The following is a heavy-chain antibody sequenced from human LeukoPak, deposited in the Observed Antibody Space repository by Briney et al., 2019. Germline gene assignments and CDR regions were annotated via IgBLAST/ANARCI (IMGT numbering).Heavy chain of an antibody. D-gene: IGHD3-3*01. Sequence: SETLSLTCTVSGGSISSGGYYWSWIRQHPGKGLEWIGYIYYSGSTYYNPSLKSRVTISVDTSKNQFSLKLSSVTAADTAVYYCASGRFLEYYFDYWGQGTLVTVSS. CDR2: IYYSGST. J-gene: IGHJ4*02. V-gene: IGHV4-31*03. CDR3: ASGRFLEYYFDY. CDR1: GGSISSGGYY.